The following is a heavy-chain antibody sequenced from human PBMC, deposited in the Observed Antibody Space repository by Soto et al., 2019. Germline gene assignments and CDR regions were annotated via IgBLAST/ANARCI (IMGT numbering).Heavy chain of an antibody. D-gene: IGHD4-17*01. CDR2: IIPIIGTT. CDR3: ARGETTVTSYYFDS. V-gene: IGHV1-69*12. CDR1: GGTFSSYA. Sequence: QVQLVQSGAEVKKPGSSVKVSCKASGGTFSSYAVSWVRQAPGQGLEWMGGIIPIIGTTNYAQKFQGRVTITADESTSTGYMDLSSLRSEDTAVYYCARGETTVTSYYFDSWGQGTLVTVSS. J-gene: IGHJ4*02.